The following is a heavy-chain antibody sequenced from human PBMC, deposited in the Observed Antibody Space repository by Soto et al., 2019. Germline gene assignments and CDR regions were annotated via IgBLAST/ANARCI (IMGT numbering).Heavy chain of an antibody. J-gene: IGHJ6*02. V-gene: IGHV4-59*01. Sequence: QVQLQESGPGLVKPSETLSLTCIVSGGSISSYYWSWIRQPPGKGLEWIGYIYYSGSTNYNPSLKSRVTISVDTSKNQFSLKLSSVTAADTAVYYCARAYCGGDCQTYYYGMDVWGQGTTVTVSS. D-gene: IGHD2-21*02. CDR3: ARAYCGGDCQTYYYGMDV. CDR1: GGSISSYY. CDR2: IYYSGST.